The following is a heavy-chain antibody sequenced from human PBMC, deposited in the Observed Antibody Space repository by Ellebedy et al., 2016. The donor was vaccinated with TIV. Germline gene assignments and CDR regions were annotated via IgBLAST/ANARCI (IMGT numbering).Heavy chain of an antibody. J-gene: IGHJ2*01. V-gene: IGHV4-30-2*01. Sequence: LRLXCAVSGGSISSGTYSWSWIRQPPGKGLEWIGSISHSGTTYYNPSLKSRVTISLDRSKNQFSLKLNSVTAADTAVYFCARGNQQWLGGRYFGLWGRGTLVTVSS. CDR3: ARGNQQWLGGRYFGL. CDR2: ISHSGTT. CDR1: GGSISSGTYS. D-gene: IGHD6-19*01.